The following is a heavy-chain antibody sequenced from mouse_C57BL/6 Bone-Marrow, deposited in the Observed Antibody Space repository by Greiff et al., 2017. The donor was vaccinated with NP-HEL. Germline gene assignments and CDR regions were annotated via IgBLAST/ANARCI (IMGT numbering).Heavy chain of an antibody. CDR2: IYPSDSET. J-gene: IGHJ2*01. Sequence: QVQLQQPGAELVRPGSSVKLSCKASGYTFTSYWMDWVKQRPGQGLEWIGNIYPSDSETHYNQKFKDKATLTVDKSSSTAYMQLSSLTSEDSAVYCCARVGYDVRYVDYWGQRTTLTVSS. D-gene: IGHD2-2*01. CDR3: ARVGYDVRYVDY. CDR1: GYTFTSYW. V-gene: IGHV1-61*01.